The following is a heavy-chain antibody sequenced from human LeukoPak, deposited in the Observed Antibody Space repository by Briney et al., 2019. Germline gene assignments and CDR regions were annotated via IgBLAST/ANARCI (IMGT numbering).Heavy chain of an antibody. J-gene: IGHJ6*02. CDR3: ARDLWPPKSSSTILGYGMDV. CDR1: GGTFSSYA. D-gene: IGHD2-2*01. CDR2: IIPILGIA. V-gene: IGHV1-69*04. Sequence: ASVKVSCKASGGTFSSYAISWVRQAPGQGLEWMGRIIPILGIANYAQQFQGRVTITADKSTSTAYMELSSLRSEDTAVYYCARDLWPPKSSSTILGYGMDVWGQGTTVTVSS.